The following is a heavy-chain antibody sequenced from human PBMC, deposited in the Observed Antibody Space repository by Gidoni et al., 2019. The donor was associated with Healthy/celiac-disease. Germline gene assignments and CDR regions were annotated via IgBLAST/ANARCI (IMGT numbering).Heavy chain of an antibody. V-gene: IGHV3-30-3*01. CDR2: ISYDGSTN. Sequence: QGQLVASGGAVVQPGGSLSPSGAASGFPFSSYAMPLGRQVPGKGLEWLAVISYDGSTNYYADSVKGRFTISRDNSKNTLYLQMNSLRAEDTAVYYCARVPMIQLWSDYWGQGTLVTVSS. J-gene: IGHJ4*02. CDR1: GFPFSSYA. D-gene: IGHD5-18*01. CDR3: ARVPMIQLWSDY.